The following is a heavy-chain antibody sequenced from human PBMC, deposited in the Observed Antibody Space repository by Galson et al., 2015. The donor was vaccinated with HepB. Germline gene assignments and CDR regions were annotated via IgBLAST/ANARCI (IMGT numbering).Heavy chain of an antibody. J-gene: IGHJ4*02. V-gene: IGHV5-51*01. D-gene: IGHD6-6*01. Sequence: QSGAEVKKPGESLKISCKGSGYSFTSYWIGWVRQMPGKGLEWMGIIYPGDSDTRYSPSFQGQVTISADKSISTAYLQWSSLKASDTAMYYCARHYLPYSSSSSGGAFDYWGQGTLVTVSS. CDR3: ARHYLPYSSSSSGGAFDY. CDR2: IYPGDSDT. CDR1: GYSFTSYW.